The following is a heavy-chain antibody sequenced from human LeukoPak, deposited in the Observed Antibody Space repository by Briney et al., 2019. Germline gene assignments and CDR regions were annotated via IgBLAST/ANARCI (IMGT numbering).Heavy chain of an antibody. CDR3: ENGVSVTTLYFLH. CDR1: GFTFSSYG. D-gene: IGHD4-17*01. J-gene: IGHJ1*01. V-gene: IGHV3-30*02. Sequence: GGSLRLSCAASGFTFSSYGMHWVRQAPGKGLEWVAFIRYNGNNKYYADSVKGRFTISRDNSKNTLYLQMNSLRAEDTPVYFCENGVSVTTLYFLHWGQGTRVTVSS. CDR2: IRYNGNNK.